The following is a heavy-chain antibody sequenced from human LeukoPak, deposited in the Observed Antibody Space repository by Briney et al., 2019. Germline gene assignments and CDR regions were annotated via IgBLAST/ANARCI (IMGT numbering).Heavy chain of an antibody. Sequence: GRSLRLSCAASGFTFSSYAMHWVRQAPGKGLEWVAVISDDGSNKYYTDSVKGRFTISRDNSKNTLYLQMNSLRGEDTAVYYCARDPGSGTGYWGQGTLVIVSS. CDR2: ISDDGSNK. V-gene: IGHV3-30-3*01. D-gene: IGHD3-10*01. CDR3: ARDPGSGTGY. J-gene: IGHJ4*02. CDR1: GFTFSSYA.